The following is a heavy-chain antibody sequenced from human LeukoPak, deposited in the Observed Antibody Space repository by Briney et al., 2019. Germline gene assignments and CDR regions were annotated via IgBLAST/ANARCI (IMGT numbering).Heavy chain of an antibody. J-gene: IGHJ4*02. CDR2: ISHDGSNT. CDR1: GFTFSSYT. Sequence: GSSLRLSCAASGFTFSSYTMHWVRQAPGKGLEWVAVISHDGSNTYYADSVKGRFTISRDNSKNTLYLQMNSLRAEDTAVYYCAKDVYGDYGGLVYWGQGTQVTVSS. D-gene: IGHD4-17*01. CDR3: AKDVYGDYGGLVY. V-gene: IGHV3-30-3*01.